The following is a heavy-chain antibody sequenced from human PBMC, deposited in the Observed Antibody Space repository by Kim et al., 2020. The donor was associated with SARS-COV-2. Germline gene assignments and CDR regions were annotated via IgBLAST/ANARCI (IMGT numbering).Heavy chain of an antibody. D-gene: IGHD5-18*01. CDR3: AKGRGYSYGYFDD. Sequence: YNEDSGKGRFTISRDNSKNTLYLQMNSLRAEDTAVYYCAKGRGYSYGYFDDWGQGTLVTVSS. V-gene: IGHV3-30*02. J-gene: IGHJ4*02.